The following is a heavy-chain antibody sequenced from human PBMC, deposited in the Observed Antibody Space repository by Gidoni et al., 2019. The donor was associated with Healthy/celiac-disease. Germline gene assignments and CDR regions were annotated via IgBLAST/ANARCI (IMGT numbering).Heavy chain of an antibody. CDR1: GYTFTSDG. CDR2: ISAYHGNT. V-gene: IGHV1-18*01. Sequence: QVQLVQSGAEVKKHGASVKVSCKASGYTFTSDGISWVRQAPGPGLEWMGWISAYHGNTNYAPKLQGRVTMTTDTSTSTAYMELRSLRSDDTAVYYCARVLRLIAVAAPPNWFDPWGQGTLVTVSS. CDR3: ARVLRLIAVAAPPNWFDP. J-gene: IGHJ5*02. D-gene: IGHD6-19*01.